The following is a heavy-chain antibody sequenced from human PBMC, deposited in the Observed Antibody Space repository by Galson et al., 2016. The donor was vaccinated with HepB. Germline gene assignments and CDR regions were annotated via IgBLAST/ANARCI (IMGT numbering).Heavy chain of an antibody. Sequence: SLRLSCAASGFTSSDYYMSWIRQAPGKGLEWVSYISSSGSLIYYADSVKGRFTVSRDNAKNSLYLQMNSLRAEDTAVYYCARDFIVAPHYYYYGMDVWGQGTTVTVSS. CDR2: ISSSGSLI. V-gene: IGHV3-11*01. CDR3: ARDFIVAPHYYYYGMDV. D-gene: IGHD2-15*01. J-gene: IGHJ6*02. CDR1: GFTSSDYY.